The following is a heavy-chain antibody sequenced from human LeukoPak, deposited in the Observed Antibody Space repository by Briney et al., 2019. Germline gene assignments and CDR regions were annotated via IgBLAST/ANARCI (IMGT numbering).Heavy chain of an antibody. CDR1: GFSFSSHW. CDR3: ASFGISWRSSY. V-gene: IGHV3-74*01. Sequence: GGSLRLSCAASGFSFSSHWVPWVRQAPGKGRVWVSRISDDGSYTSNVDSVKGRFTISRYNVNNMLYLHMTSLRAEDTAVYYCASFGISWRSSYWGQGTLVTVSS. D-gene: IGHD2-21*01. J-gene: IGHJ4*02. CDR2: ISDDGSYT.